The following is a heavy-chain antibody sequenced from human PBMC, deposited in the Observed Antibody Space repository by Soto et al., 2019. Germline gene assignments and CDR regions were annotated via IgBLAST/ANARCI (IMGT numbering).Heavy chain of an antibody. CDR1: GFTFSSYW. J-gene: IGHJ6*02. CDR2: IKQDGSEK. Sequence: GGSLRLSCAASGFTFSSYWMSWVRQAPGKGLEWVANIKQDGSEKYYVDSVKGRFTISRDNAKNSLYLQMNSLRAEDTAVYYCASSMGGSGRGYYYYYGMDVWGQGTTVTVSS. CDR3: ASSMGGSGRGYYYYYGMDV. V-gene: IGHV3-7*05. D-gene: IGHD3-10*01.